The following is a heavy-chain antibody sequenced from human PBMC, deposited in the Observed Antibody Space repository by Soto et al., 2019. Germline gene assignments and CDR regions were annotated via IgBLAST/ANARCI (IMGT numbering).Heavy chain of an antibody. J-gene: IGHJ6*02. CDR1: GFTFSNAW. D-gene: IGHD3-16*01. Sequence: EVQLVESGGGLVKPGGSLRLSCAASGFTFSNAWMNWVRQAPGKGLEWVGRIKSKTDGGTTDYAAPVKGRFTISRDDSKNTLYLQMHSLKTEDTAVYYCTTGTYMIPFGGVLYYYYGMDVWGQGTTVTVSS. CDR3: TTGTYMIPFGGVLYYYYGMDV. V-gene: IGHV3-15*07. CDR2: IKSKTDGGTT.